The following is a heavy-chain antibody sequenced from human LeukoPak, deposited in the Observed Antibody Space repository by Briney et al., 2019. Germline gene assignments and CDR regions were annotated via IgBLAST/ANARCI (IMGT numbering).Heavy chain of an antibody. CDR2: INPNSGGT. CDR3: ARERRAGWELLHGFDY. V-gene: IGHV1-2*06. Sequence: ASVKVSCKASGYTFTGYYMHWVRQAPGQGLEWMGRINPNSGGTNYAQKFQGRVTMTRDTSISTAYMELSRLRSDDTAVYYCARERRAGWELLHGFDYWGQGTLVTVSS. J-gene: IGHJ4*02. D-gene: IGHD1-26*01. CDR1: GYTFTGYY.